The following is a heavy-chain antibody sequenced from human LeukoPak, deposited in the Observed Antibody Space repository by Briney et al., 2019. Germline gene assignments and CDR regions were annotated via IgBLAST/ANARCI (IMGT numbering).Heavy chain of an antibody. V-gene: IGHV3-30*18. Sequence: GGSLRLSCAASGFTFSSYGMHWVRQAPGKGLEWVAVISYDGSNKYYADSVKGRFTISRDNSKNTLYLQMNSLRAEDTAVYYCAKDSAHFDRLSIGLFDYWGQGTLVTVSS. CDR1: GFTFSSYG. CDR2: ISYDGSNK. J-gene: IGHJ4*02. CDR3: AKDSAHFDRLSIGLFDY. D-gene: IGHD3-9*01.